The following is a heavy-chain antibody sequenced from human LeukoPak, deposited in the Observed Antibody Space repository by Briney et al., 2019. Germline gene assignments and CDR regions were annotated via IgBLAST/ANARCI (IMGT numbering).Heavy chain of an antibody. Sequence: GGSLRLSCAASGFTFTTYTISWVRQTPAKGLEWVSAISGSATSTYYADSVKGRFSISRDNSKNTLYLQMSSLRAEDTAIYYCAREYKIPATGTLGFDIWGPGTMATVSS. D-gene: IGHD1-1*01. V-gene: IGHV3-23*01. J-gene: IGHJ3*02. CDR3: AREYKIPATGTLGFDI. CDR1: GFTFTTYT. CDR2: ISGSATST.